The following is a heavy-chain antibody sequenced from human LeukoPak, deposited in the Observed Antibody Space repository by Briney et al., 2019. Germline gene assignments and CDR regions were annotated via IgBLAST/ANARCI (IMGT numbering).Heavy chain of an antibody. V-gene: IGHV4-31*03. CDR3: ARDESITGTATMVVFDI. CDR1: GVSISSGGYY. D-gene: IGHD1-20*01. Sequence: PSETLSLTCTVSGVSISSGGYYWSWIRQHPGKVLGWIGYIYYSGSTYYNPSLKRRVTISVDTSNNQFSLKLSSVTAADTAEYCGARDESITGTATMVVFDIWGEGTMVTVSS. J-gene: IGHJ3*02. CDR2: IYYSGST.